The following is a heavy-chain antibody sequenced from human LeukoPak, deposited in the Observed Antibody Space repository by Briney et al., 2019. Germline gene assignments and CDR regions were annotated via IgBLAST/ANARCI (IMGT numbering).Heavy chain of an antibody. CDR1: GAPISRFY. CDR3: VQTTGWPGFDY. D-gene: IGHD6-19*01. Sequence: SETLSLTCTASGAPISRFYWNWVRQPPRKGLEWIGNIYNGVPTFFNPSLKSRVTLSVDTSKTQFSLQLASVTAADTAVYYCVQTTGWPGFDYWGQGILVTVSS. V-gene: IGHV4-4*09. J-gene: IGHJ4*02. CDR2: IYNGVPT.